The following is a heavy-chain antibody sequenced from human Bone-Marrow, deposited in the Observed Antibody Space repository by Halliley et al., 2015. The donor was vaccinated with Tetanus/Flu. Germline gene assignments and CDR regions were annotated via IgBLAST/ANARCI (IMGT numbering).Heavy chain of an antibody. CDR1: GFTFSSYY. CDR3: ARESVFCGGDCYDDASDI. D-gene: IGHD2-21*02. CDR2: IKQDGSGK. J-gene: IGHJ3*02. Sequence: AASGFTFSSYYMTWVRQAPGKGLEWVANIKQDGSGKYYVDSVKGRFTISRDNAKNSLYLQMNSLRVEDTAIYYCARESVFCGGDCYDDASDIWGQGTMVTVSS. V-gene: IGHV3-7*03.